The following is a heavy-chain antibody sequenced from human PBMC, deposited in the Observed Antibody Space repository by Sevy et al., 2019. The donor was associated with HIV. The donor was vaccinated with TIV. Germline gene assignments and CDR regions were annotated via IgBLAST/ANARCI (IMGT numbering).Heavy chain of an antibody. D-gene: IGHD1-26*01. V-gene: IGHV5-51*01. CDR1: GYRFSTSW. Sequence: GESLKISCRGSGYRFSTSWIGWVRQMPGKGLEGMGMIYPGDSDTRHSPSFQDQFPFSVAKSVTPAYLQWSSLKASDTVKYYCARVSDNGSFPFDFWGQGTLVTVSS. CDR3: ARVSDNGSFPFDF. J-gene: IGHJ4*02. CDR2: IYPGDSDT.